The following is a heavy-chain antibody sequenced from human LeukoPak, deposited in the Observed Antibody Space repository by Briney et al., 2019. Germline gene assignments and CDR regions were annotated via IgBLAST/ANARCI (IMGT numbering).Heavy chain of an antibody. Sequence: GGSLRLSCAASGFTFSTYDMNWVRQAPGKGLEWVSTISGSGGSTYYTDSVKGRFTISRDNSKNTLYLQMNSLRAEDTAVYYCAKEHPQEYYYDSSGYLYGAFDYWGQGTLVTVSS. V-gene: IGHV3-23*01. D-gene: IGHD3-22*01. CDR2: ISGSGGST. CDR3: AKEHPQEYYYDSSGYLYGAFDY. J-gene: IGHJ4*02. CDR1: GFTFSTYD.